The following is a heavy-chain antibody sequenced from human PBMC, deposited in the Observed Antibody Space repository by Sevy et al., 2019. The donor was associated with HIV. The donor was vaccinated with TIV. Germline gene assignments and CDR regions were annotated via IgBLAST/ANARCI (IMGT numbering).Heavy chain of an antibody. V-gene: IGHV3-7*01. Sequence: GGSMRLSCAASGFTFSSSWMSWVRQAPGKGLKWVANIKQDGSEKYYVDSVKGRFTISRENAKNSLYLQMNSLKGEDTDVYYCARDFADFDYWGQGTLVTVSS. CDR3: ARDFADFDY. J-gene: IGHJ4*02. CDR1: GFTFSSSW. CDR2: IKQDGSEK.